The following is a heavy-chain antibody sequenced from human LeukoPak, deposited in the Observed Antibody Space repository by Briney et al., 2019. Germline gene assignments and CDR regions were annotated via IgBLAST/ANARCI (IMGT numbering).Heavy chain of an antibody. CDR2: IGTAGDT. CDR1: GFTFSSYD. V-gene: IGHV3-13*01. CDR3: ARETLKSGYFDY. D-gene: IGHD3-3*01. Sequence: PGGSLRLSCAASGFTFSSYDMHWVRQATGKGLEWVSAIGTAGDTYYPGSVKGRFTISRDNSKNTLYLQMNSLRAEDTAVYYCARETLKSGYFDYWGQGTLVTVSS. J-gene: IGHJ4*02.